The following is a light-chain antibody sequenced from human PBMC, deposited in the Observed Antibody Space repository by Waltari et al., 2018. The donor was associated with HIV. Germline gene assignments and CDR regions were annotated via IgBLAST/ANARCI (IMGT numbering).Light chain of an antibody. V-gene: IGKV1-39*01. J-gene: IGKJ5*01. CDR1: QNNSHN. CDR2: AAS. CDR3: QQTLSTPHT. Sequence: DIQMTQSPSSLSASVGDIVTITCRAPQNNSHNLNWYQQTPGKAPRLLIFAASNLHSGVPSRFSGSGSGTVFTLTVNSLQPEDCATYYCQQTLSTPHTFGPGTRLEIK.